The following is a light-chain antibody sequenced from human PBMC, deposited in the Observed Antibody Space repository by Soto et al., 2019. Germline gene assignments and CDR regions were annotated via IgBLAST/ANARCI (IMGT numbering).Light chain of an antibody. CDR3: SSYGGSNNLV. Sequence: QSALTQPPSASGSPGQSVTISCTGTSSDVGGYNYVSWYQQHPGKAPKLIIYEVSKRPSGVPDRFSGSKSGNTASLTVSGLQAEDEADYYCSSYGGSNNLVFGGRTKVTVL. CDR2: EVS. CDR1: SSDVGGYNY. V-gene: IGLV2-8*01. J-gene: IGLJ3*02.